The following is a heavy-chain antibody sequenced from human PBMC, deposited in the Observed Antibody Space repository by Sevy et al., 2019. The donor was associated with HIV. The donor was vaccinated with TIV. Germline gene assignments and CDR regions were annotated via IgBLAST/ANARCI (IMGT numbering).Heavy chain of an antibody. CDR3: ARGVLLYLGELRKDYYMDV. V-gene: IGHV4-4*07. CDR2: IYTGGNN. Sequence: SETLSLTCTVPGGSISRYSWSWIRQPTGKGLEWIGRIYTGGNNNYNPSLKSRVTMSVDTSKNQLSLKLSSVTAADTAVYYCARGVLLYLGELRKDYYMDVWGKWTTVTVSS. D-gene: IGHD3-10*01. CDR1: GGSISRYS. J-gene: IGHJ6*03.